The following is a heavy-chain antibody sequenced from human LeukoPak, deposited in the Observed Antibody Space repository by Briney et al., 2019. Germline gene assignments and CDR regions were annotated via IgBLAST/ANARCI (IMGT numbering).Heavy chain of an antibody. CDR3: ASARLGSGLEGAFDI. V-gene: IGHV4-59*01. CDR1: GGSISSYF. J-gene: IGHJ3*02. D-gene: IGHD6-25*01. Sequence: SETLSLTCTVSGGSISSYFWSWIRQPPGKGLEWIGYVYYSGSTNYNPSLKSRVTISVDTSKNQFSLKLSSVTAADTAVYYCASARLGSGLEGAFDIWGQGTMVTVSS. CDR2: VYYSGST.